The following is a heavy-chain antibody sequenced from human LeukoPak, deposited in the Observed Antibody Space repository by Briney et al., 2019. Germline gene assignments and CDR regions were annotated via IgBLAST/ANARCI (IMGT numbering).Heavy chain of an antibody. Sequence: SVNVSCKASGGTFSSYAISWVRQAPGQGLEWMGGIIPIFGTANYAQKFQGRVTITADESTSTAYMELSSLRSEDTAVYYCARARPYYDYVWGSYRSSYYFDYWGQGTLVTVSS. CDR2: IIPIFGTA. J-gene: IGHJ4*02. CDR3: ARARPYYDYVWGSYRSSYYFDY. D-gene: IGHD3-16*02. CDR1: GGTFSSYA. V-gene: IGHV1-69*13.